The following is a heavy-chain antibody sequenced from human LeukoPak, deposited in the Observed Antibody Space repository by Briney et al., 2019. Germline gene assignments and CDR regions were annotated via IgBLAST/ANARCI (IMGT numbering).Heavy chain of an antibody. D-gene: IGHD6-19*01. J-gene: IGHJ2*01. CDR1: GFTFSSCA. CDR2: VSGSGDST. CDR3: AKDVGQWLVFWYFDL. V-gene: IGHV3-23*01. Sequence: PGGSLRLSCAASGFTFSSCAMSWVRQAPGRGLEGVSAVSGSGDSTFYADSVKGRFTISRDNSKNTLYLPINSPRADDTAVYYCAKDVGQWLVFWYFDLWGRGTLVTVSS.